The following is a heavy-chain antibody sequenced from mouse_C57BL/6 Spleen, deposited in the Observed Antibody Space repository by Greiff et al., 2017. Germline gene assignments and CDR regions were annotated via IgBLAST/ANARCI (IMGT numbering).Heavy chain of an antibody. CDR1: GFTFSSYA. Sequence: VQLVESGGGLVKPGGSLKLSCAASGFTFSSYAMSWVRQTPEKRLEWVATISDGGSYTYYPDNVKGRFTISRDNAKNNLYLQMSHLKSEDTAMYYCARKDYGSSPWYFDVWGTGTTVTVSS. CDR3: ARKDYGSSPWYFDV. D-gene: IGHD1-1*01. J-gene: IGHJ1*03. V-gene: IGHV5-4*01. CDR2: ISDGGSYT.